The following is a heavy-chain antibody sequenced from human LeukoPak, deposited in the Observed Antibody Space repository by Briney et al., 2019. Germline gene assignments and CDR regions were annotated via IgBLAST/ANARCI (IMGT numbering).Heavy chain of an antibody. D-gene: IGHD2-21*02. Sequence: PGGSLRLSCAASGFTFSSYAMHWVRQAPGKGLEWVAVISYDGSNKYYADSVKGRFTISRDNSKNTLYLQMNSLRAEDTAVYYCARDFSAVTAIRDYYYGMDVWGQGTTVTVSS. CDR3: ARDFSAVTAIRDYYYGMDV. CDR1: GFTFSSYA. V-gene: IGHV3-30*04. CDR2: ISYDGSNK. J-gene: IGHJ6*02.